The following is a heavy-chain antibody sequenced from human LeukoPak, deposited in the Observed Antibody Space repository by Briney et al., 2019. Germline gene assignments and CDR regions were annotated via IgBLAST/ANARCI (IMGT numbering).Heavy chain of an antibody. J-gene: IGHJ4*02. CDR2: IRSKAYGGTT. CDR1: GFTFGDYA. V-gene: IGHV3-49*04. CDR3: TSDYGDYRLDY. Sequence: GGSLRLSCTAPGFTFGDYAMSWVRQAPGKGLKRVGFIRSKAYGGTTEYAASVKGRFTISRDDSKSIAYLQMNSLKTEDTAVYYCTSDYGDYRLDYWGQGTLVTVSP. D-gene: IGHD4-17*01.